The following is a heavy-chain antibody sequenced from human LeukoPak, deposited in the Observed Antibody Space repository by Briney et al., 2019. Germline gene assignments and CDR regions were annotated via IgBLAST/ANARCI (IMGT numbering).Heavy chain of an antibody. V-gene: IGHV4-34*01. D-gene: IGHD6-13*01. CDR1: GGSFSGYY. J-gene: IGHJ3*02. CDR2: INHSGST. CDR3: ARGKAAGRPEDAFDI. Sequence: SETLSLTCAVYGGSFSGYYWSWIRQPPGKGLEWIGEINHSGSTNYNPSLKSQVTISVDTSKNQFSLKLSSVTAADTAVYYCARGKAAGRPEDAFDIWGQGTMVTVSS.